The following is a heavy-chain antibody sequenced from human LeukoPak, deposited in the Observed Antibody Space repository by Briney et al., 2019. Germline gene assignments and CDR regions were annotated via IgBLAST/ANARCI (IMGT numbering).Heavy chain of an antibody. J-gene: IGHJ5*02. D-gene: IGHD6-6*01. V-gene: IGHV3-48*03. Sequence: GGSLRLSCVVSGFTFSSYGMNWVRQAPGKGLEWVSYISGSGSAIYYADSVKGRFTISRDNAKNSLYLQMNSLRAEDTAVYYCARGLRGSSSDHWGQGTLVTVSS. CDR3: ARGLRGSSSDH. CDR1: GFTFSSYG. CDR2: ISGSGSAI.